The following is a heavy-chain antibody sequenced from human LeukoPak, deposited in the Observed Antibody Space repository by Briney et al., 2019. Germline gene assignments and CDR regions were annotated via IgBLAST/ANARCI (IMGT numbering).Heavy chain of an antibody. J-gene: IGHJ4*02. CDR2: ISYDGSNK. CDR3: AREVSSSWYYVDY. CDR1: GFTFSSYA. V-gene: IGHV3-30-3*01. Sequence: PGGSLRLSCAASGFTFSSYAMHWVRQAPGKGLEWVAVISYDGSNKYYADSVKGRFTISRDNAKNSLYLQMNSLRAEDTAVYYCAREVSSSWYYVDYWGQGTLVTVSS. D-gene: IGHD6-13*01.